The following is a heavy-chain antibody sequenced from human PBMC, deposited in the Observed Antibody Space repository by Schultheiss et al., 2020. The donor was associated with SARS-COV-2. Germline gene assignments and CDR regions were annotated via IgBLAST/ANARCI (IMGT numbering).Heavy chain of an antibody. CDR2: VSGGGAIT. CDR3: ARGGGEMAPQDV. V-gene: IGHV3-23*01. CDR1: GFTFSSYA. D-gene: IGHD5-24*01. J-gene: IGHJ6*02. Sequence: GGSLRLSCSASGFTFSSYAMHWVRQAPGKGLEWVSSVSGGGAITYYADSVKGRFTISRDNSKNTLYLQMNSLRAEDTAVYYCARGGGEMAPQDVWGQGTTVTVSS.